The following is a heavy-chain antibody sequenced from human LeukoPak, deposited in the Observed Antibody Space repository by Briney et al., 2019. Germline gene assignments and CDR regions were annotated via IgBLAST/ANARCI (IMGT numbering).Heavy chain of an antibody. CDR1: GGSISSGGYY. Sequence: SQTLSLTCTVSGGSISSGGYYWSWIRQHPGKGLEWIGYIYYSGSTYYNPSLKSRVNISVETSKNQFSLKLSSVTAADTAVYYCARTVVVTATIDYWGQGTLVTVSS. J-gene: IGHJ4*02. CDR3: ARTVVVTATIDY. D-gene: IGHD2-21*02. V-gene: IGHV4-31*03. CDR2: IYYSGST.